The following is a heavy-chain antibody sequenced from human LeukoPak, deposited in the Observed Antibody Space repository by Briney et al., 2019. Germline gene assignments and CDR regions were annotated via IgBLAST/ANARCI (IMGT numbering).Heavy chain of an antibody. CDR1: GGSISSSSYY. J-gene: IGHJ6*03. D-gene: IGHD2-21*01. V-gene: IGHV4-39*07. Sequence: SETLSLTCTVSGGSISSSSYYWGWIRQPPGKGLEWIGSIYYSGSTYYNPSLQSRVTISVDTSKNQFSLKPSSVTAADTAVYYSAKDLFRGRSYPIARNYYYYMDVWGKGTTVTVSS. CDR3: AKDLFRGRSYPIARNYYYYMDV. CDR2: IYYSGST.